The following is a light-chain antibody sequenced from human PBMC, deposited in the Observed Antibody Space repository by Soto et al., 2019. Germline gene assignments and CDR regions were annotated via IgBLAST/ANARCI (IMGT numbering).Light chain of an antibody. CDR1: ESVNYNY. Sequence: EIVLTQSPGTLSLSPGERATLSCRASESVNYNYLVWYQNKPGQAPRLLVYGASSRATGIPDRFSGGGSGTSFTLTISRLEPEDIAGYYCQQYGTSPPYTFGQGTKLEIK. J-gene: IGKJ2*01. CDR3: QQYGTSPPYT. V-gene: IGKV3-20*01. CDR2: GAS.